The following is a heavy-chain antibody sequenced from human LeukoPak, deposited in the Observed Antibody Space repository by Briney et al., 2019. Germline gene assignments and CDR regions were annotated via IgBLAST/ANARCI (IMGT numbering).Heavy chain of an antibody. Sequence: GGSLRLSCAASGFTFSSYSMNWGRQAPGKGLEWVSSISSSSSYIYYADSVKGRFTISRDNAKNSLYLQMNSLRADDTAVYYCARDKTAQLDKYNYYMDVWGKGTTVTISS. D-gene: IGHD6-13*01. CDR1: GFTFSSYS. CDR3: ARDKTAQLDKYNYYMDV. J-gene: IGHJ6*03. V-gene: IGHV3-21*04. CDR2: ISSSSSYI.